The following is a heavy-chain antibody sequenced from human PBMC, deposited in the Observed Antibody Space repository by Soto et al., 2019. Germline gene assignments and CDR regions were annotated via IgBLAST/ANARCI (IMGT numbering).Heavy chain of an antibody. D-gene: IGHD2-2*01. Sequence: QVQLVQSGAEVKQPGASVKVSCKASGYSFSGYGIHWVRQAPGQRPEWMGWISAGNGITKFSQQFQGRVAAIRDIAASTAYMESRSLSSEDTAVYYCARGSSSWSLGTGVYYGMDVWGQGTTVFVSS. J-gene: IGHJ6*02. CDR2: ISAGNGIT. CDR1: GYSFSGYG. V-gene: IGHV1-3*01. CDR3: ARGSSSWSLGTGVYYGMDV.